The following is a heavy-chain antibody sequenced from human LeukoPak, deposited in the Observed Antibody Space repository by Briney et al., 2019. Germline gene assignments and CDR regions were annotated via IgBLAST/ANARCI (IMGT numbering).Heavy chain of an antibody. CDR1: GFTFSSYG. V-gene: IGHV3-30*18. Sequence: PGGSLRLSCAASGFTFSSYGMHWVRQAPGKGLEWVAVISYDGSNKYYADSVKGRFTISRDNSKNTLYLLMNSLRAEDTAVYYCAKDPFEYSSSSTYYYYGMDVWGQGTTVTVSS. CDR2: ISYDGSNK. CDR3: AKDPFEYSSSSTYYYYGMDV. J-gene: IGHJ6*02. D-gene: IGHD6-6*01.